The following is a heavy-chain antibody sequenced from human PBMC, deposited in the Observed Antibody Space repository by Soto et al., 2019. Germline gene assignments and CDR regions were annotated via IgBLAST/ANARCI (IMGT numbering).Heavy chain of an antibody. D-gene: IGHD6-13*01. Sequence: PSQTLSLTCAISGDSVSSNSAAWNWIRQSPSRGLEWLGRTYYRSKWYNDYAVSVKSRITINPDTSKNQFSLQLNSVTPEDTAVYYCAGTDIAAANYYYYGMDVWGQGTTVTVSS. CDR1: GDSVSSNSAA. CDR2: TYYRSKWYN. J-gene: IGHJ6*02. V-gene: IGHV6-1*01. CDR3: AGTDIAAANYYYYGMDV.